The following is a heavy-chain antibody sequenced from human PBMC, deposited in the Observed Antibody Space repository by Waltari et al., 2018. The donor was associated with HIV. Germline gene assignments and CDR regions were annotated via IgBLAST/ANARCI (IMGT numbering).Heavy chain of an antibody. CDR3: ARGERDGSGDYHHFDQ. D-gene: IGHD4-17*01. Sequence: QVQLLQSGPGLLRPSQTLSLSCNVSGVSLKSASHYWSWVRHSPLKGLEWIVFKYYTGYSSSNPSLTSRVTMSIESTKNLFALTLTSVTAADSATYFCARGERDGSGDYHHFDQWGQGSPVTV. J-gene: IGHJ5*02. CDR1: GVSLKSASHY. CDR2: KYYTGYS. V-gene: IGHV4-30-4*01.